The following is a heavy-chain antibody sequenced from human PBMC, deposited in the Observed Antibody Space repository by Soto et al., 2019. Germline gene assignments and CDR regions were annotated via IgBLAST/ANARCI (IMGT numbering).Heavy chain of an antibody. D-gene: IGHD2-2*01. Sequence: PGESLKISCKGSGYGFTSYWVAWVRQVPGKGLELMGITYPGDSDTGYSPSFQGQVTISADKSITTAYVQWNSLKASDTATYYCARLDCSTASCYRGNFYYGMDVWGQGTTVTVSS. J-gene: IGHJ6*02. CDR2: TYPGDSDT. CDR3: ARLDCSTASCYRGNFYYGMDV. V-gene: IGHV5-51*01. CDR1: GYGFTSYW.